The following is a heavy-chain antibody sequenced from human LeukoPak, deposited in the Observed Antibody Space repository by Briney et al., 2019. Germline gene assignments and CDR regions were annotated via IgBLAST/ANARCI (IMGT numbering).Heavy chain of an antibody. CDR2: INPNSGGT. CDR1: GYTFTGYY. D-gene: IGHD5-18*01. CDR3: ARGGLDTAMEFDY. J-gene: IGHJ4*02. Sequence: ASVKVSCKASGYTFTGYYMHWVRQAPGQGLELMGWINPNSGGTNYAQKFQGRVTMTRDTSISTAYMERSRLRSDDTAVYYCARGGLDTAMEFDYWGQGTLVTVSS. V-gene: IGHV1-2*02.